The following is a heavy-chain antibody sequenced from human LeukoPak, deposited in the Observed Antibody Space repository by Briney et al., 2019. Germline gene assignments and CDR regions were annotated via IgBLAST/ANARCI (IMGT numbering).Heavy chain of an antibody. V-gene: IGHV3-7*01. Sequence: GGSLRLSCEVSGFIFSNYWMSWVRQAPGKGLEWVANINEEGSEKHYVDSVKGRFTISRDNAKNSLYLQMNSLRAEDSAMYYCASQRTIFVHWGQGIPVTVSS. CDR1: GFIFSNYW. J-gene: IGHJ4*02. D-gene: IGHD5-24*01. CDR3: ASQRTIFVH. CDR2: INEEGSEK.